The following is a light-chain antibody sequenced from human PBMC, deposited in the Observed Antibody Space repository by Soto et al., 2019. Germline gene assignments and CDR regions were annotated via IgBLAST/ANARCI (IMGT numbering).Light chain of an antibody. J-gene: IGKJ1*01. Sequence: DIVLTQSPATLSLSPGDRATLSCRASQSVSSYLAWYQQKPGQAPRLLIYNASNRATGIPDTFSGSGSGTEFTLTISSLQSEDFAVYYCQQYNNWPPWTCGQGTKVDIK. CDR2: NAS. V-gene: IGKV3-11*01. CDR3: QQYNNWPPWT. CDR1: QSVSSY.